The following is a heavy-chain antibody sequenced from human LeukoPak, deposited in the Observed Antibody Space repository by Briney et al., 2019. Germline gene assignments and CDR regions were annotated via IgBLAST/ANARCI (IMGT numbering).Heavy chain of an antibody. D-gene: IGHD6-13*01. Sequence: PSQTLSLTRTVSGGSISSGDYYWNWIRQPPGKGLEWIGYIYHSGSTYYNPSLKSRVTISVDTSKNQFSLKLSSVTAADTAVYYCAEGYSSSWYDWFDPWGQGTLVTVFS. V-gene: IGHV4-30-2*01. CDR2: IYHSGST. CDR3: AEGYSSSWYDWFDP. J-gene: IGHJ5*02. CDR1: GGSISSGDYY.